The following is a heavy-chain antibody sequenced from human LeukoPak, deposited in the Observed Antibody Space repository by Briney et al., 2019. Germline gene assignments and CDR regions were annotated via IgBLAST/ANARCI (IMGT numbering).Heavy chain of an antibody. CDR1: GYTFTSYD. D-gene: IGHD3-10*01. J-gene: IGHJ4*02. Sequence: ASVKVSCKASGYTFTSYDINWVRQATGQGLEWMGWMNPNSGSTGYAQKFQGRVTMTRNTSISTAYMELSSLRSEDTAVYYCARVSVVRGVTLDYWGQGTLVTVSS. CDR3: ARVSVVRGVTLDY. V-gene: IGHV1-8*01. CDR2: MNPNSGST.